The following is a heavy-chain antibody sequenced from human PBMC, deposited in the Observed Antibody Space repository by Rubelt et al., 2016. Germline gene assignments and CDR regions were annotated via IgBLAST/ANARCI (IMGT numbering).Heavy chain of an antibody. CDR3: AKPARLDYGINAEYFQH. J-gene: IGHJ1*01. V-gene: IGHV3-30*02. D-gene: IGHD4-17*01. CDR2: IRYDGSNK. Sequence: VQLLESGGGVVQPGGSLRLSCAASGFTFSSYGMHWVRQAPGKGLEWVAFIRYDGSNKYYADSVKGRFTISRDNSKNTLYLQMNSLRAEDTAVYYCAKPARLDYGINAEYFQHWGQGTLVTVSS. CDR1: GFTFSSYG.